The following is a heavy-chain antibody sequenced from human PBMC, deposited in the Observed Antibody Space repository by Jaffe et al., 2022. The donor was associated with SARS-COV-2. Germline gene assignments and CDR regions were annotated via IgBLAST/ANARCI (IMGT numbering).Heavy chain of an antibody. J-gene: IGHJ4*02. CDR2: ISPSGTKT. D-gene: IGHD6-6*01. Sequence: EVQLLESGGGLVQPGGSLRLSCAASGFSFNTYYMNWVRQAPGKGLEWVSCISPSGTKTYYPDSVKGRFTISRDNAKNSLYLQMNSLRDDDTAVYYCATYGQQLDFDYWGQGTLVTVPS. CDR1: GFSFNTYY. V-gene: IGHV3-48*02. CDR3: ATYGQQLDFDY.